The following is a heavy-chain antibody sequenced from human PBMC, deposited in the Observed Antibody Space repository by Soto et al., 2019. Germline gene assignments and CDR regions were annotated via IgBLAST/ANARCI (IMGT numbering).Heavy chain of an antibody. V-gene: IGHV3-23*01. CDR3: ANRPVRLYSDYDVVGY. CDR1: GFTFSSYA. Sequence: GGSLRLSCAASGFTFSSYAMSWVRQAPGKGLEWVSAISGSGGSTYYADSVKGRFTISRDNSKNALYLQMNSLRAEDTAVYYCANRPVRLYSDYDVVGYWGQGTLVTVSS. J-gene: IGHJ4*02. CDR2: ISGSGGST. D-gene: IGHD5-12*01.